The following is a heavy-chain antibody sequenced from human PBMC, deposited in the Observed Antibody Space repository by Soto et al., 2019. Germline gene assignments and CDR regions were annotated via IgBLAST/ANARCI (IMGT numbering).Heavy chain of an antibody. CDR1: GYTFTSYG. V-gene: IGHV1-18*01. D-gene: IGHD3-10*01. CDR2: ISAYNGNT. Sequence: QVQLVQSGAEVNKPGASVKVSCKASGYTFTSYGFSWVRQPPGQRLEWMGWISAYNGNTNYAQKVQSRFTMTTDTATSTAYMEPRSLRSDDTAVYYCARDGGYGSGSHWGQGTLVMVSS. J-gene: IGHJ4*02. CDR3: ARDGGYGSGSH.